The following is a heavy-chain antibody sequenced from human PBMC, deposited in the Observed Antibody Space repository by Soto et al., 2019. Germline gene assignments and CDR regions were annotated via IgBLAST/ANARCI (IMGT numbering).Heavy chain of an antibody. Sequence: GESLKISCKGSGYSFTSYWISWVRQMPGKGLEWMGRIDPSDSYTNYSPSFQGHVTISADKSISTAYLQWSSLKASDTAMYYCAGHMGGYYYYGMDAWGQGTTVTVSS. J-gene: IGHJ6*02. CDR1: GYSFTSYW. D-gene: IGHD3-16*01. CDR2: IDPSDSYT. V-gene: IGHV5-10-1*01. CDR3: AGHMGGYYYYGMDA.